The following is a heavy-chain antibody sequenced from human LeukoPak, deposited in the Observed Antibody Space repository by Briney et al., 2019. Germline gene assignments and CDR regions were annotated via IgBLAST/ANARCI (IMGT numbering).Heavy chain of an antibody. CDR1: GGSVSSGSYY. J-gene: IGHJ6*02. V-gene: IGHV4-61*01. D-gene: IGHD1-26*01. CDR2: IYYSGST. Sequence: SETLSLTCTVSGGSVSSGSYYWSWIRQPPGTGLEWIGYIYYSGSTKYNPSLKSRVTISVDTSKNQFSLKLSSVTAADTAVYYCARDGGGSYCAGYNGMDVWGQGTTVTVSS. CDR3: ARDGGGSYCAGYNGMDV.